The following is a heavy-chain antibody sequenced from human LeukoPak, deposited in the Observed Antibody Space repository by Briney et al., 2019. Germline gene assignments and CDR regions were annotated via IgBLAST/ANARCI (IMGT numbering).Heavy chain of an antibody. CDR1: GFTFSSCA. J-gene: IGHJ5*01. D-gene: IGHD1-26*01. V-gene: IGHV3-23*01. Sequence: PGGSLRLSCAASGFTFSSCAMNWVRQAPGKGLEWVSTISGSGANTYYADSVKGRFTISRDNSKNTVYLQMNSLSVEDTAVYYCAKDQSRVGASDPFDSWGQGTLVTVSS. CDR3: AKDQSRVGASDPFDS. CDR2: ISGSGANT.